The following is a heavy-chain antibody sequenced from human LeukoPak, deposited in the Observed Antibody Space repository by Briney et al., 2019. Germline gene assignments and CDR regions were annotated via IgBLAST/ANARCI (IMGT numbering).Heavy chain of an antibody. CDR1: GGTFSSYA. V-gene: IGHV1-69*13. CDR2: IIPIFGTA. D-gene: IGHD1-1*01. J-gene: IGHJ4*02. Sequence: ASVKVSCKASGGTFSSYAISWVRQAPGQGLEWMGGIIPIFGTANYAQKFQGRVTITADESTSTAYMELSSLRSEDTAVYYCAREGARDWNDADNNLDYWGQGTLVTVSS. CDR3: AREGARDWNDADNNLDY.